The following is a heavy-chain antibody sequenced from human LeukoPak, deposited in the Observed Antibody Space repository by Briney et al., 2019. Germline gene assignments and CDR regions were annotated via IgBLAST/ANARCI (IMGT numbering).Heavy chain of an antibody. J-gene: IGHJ4*02. CDR2: TYYRSKWYN. V-gene: IGHV6-1*01. D-gene: IGHD4-23*01. CDR1: GDSVSSNSAA. CDR3: AGDGVYGGKILDY. Sequence: SQTLSLTCAISGDSVSSNSAAWNWIRQSPSRGLEWLGRTYYRSKWYNDYAVSVKSRITINPDTSKNQFSLQLNSVTSEDTAVYYCAGDGVYGGKILDYWGQGTLVTVSS.